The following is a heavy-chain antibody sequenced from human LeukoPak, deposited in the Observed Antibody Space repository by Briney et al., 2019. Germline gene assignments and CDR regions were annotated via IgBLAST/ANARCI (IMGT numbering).Heavy chain of an antibody. D-gene: IGHD1-26*01. CDR1: GFTFSSYW. Sequence: GGPLRLSCAASGFTFSSYWMSWVRQAPGKGLEGVANIKQDRSEKYYVDSAKGRFTISRDNVTNSLYLQMNSLRADATAVYYSARDPKWGLLPYFDYWGQGTLVTVSS. CDR2: IKQDRSEK. J-gene: IGHJ4*02. V-gene: IGHV3-7*01. CDR3: ARDPKWGLLPYFDY.